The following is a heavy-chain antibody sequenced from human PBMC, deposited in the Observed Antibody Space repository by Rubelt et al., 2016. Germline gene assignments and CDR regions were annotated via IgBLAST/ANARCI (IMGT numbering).Heavy chain of an antibody. CDR3: ARQLSTFGGLIVNYFDC. CDR1: GGSFSNYY. D-gene: IGHD3-16*02. Sequence: QVQLQQWGAGLLKPSETLSLTCAVYGGSFSNYYWNWIRQLPGKGLEWIGEITHSGSTNYNPSLKSRVTMAVDTSNNQFSRNMKSVTAAETALYYCARQLSTFGGLIVNYFDCWGQGTLVTVSS. J-gene: IGHJ4*02. V-gene: IGHV4-34*01. CDR2: ITHSGST.